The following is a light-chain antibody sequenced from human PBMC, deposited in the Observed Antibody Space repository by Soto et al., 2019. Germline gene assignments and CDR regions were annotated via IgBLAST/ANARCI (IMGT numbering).Light chain of an antibody. J-gene: IGKJ5*01. CDR1: QDIRGA. V-gene: IGKV1-13*02. CDR2: DVS. Sequence: AIQLTQSPSSLSASVGDRVTITCRASQDIRGALAWYQQKPGKAPKILIYDVSTLESGVPSRFSGSSSGTDFTLTIRGLQAVDFATSYCQQFTSYLITFGQGTRLEI. CDR3: QQFTSYLIT.